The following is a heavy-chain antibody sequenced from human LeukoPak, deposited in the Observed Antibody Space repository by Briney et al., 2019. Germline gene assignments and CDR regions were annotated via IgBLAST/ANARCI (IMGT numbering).Heavy chain of an antibody. CDR2: IYYSGST. V-gene: IGHV4-59*08. D-gene: IGHD3-10*01. Sequence: SETLSLTCTVSGGSISSYYGSWGRQPPGKGLGGIGYIYYSGSTNYNPSLKSRVTISVDTSKNQFSLKLSSVTAADTAVYYCARSIWFGELLPDYWGQGTLVTVSS. J-gene: IGHJ4*02. CDR3: ARSIWFGELLPDY. CDR1: GGSISSYY.